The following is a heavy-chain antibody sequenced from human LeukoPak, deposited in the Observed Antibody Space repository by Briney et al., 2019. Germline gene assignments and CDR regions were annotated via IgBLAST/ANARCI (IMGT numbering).Heavy chain of an antibody. CDR1: GFTFSGYW. CDR2: IKQDGSEK. J-gene: IGHJ4*02. CDR3: ARDQITAVTAYLDY. Sequence: GGSLRLSCAASGFTFSGYWMSWARQAPGMGLEWVANIKQDGSEKYYVDSVKGRFTISRDNTKDSLYLQMNSLRAEDTAVYYCARDQITAVTAYLDYWGQGTLVTVSS. V-gene: IGHV3-7*01. D-gene: IGHD2-21*02.